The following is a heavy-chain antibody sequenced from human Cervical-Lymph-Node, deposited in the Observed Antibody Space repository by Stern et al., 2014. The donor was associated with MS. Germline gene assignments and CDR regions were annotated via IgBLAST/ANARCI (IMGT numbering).Heavy chain of an antibody. J-gene: IGHJ4*02. V-gene: IGHV1-46*01. Sequence: VQLVESGAEVKKPGASVKVSCRTSGYRFTAYFIHWVRQAPGQLLEWVGMVGPRDGTRSFAQKFQGRVTMTRDTSASTVFMDLGSLRSEDTAVYYCAKVLGRTSDFFDNWGQGTLVTVSS. D-gene: IGHD1-26*01. CDR1: GYRFTAYF. CDR3: AKVLGRTSDFFDN. CDR2: VGPRDGTR.